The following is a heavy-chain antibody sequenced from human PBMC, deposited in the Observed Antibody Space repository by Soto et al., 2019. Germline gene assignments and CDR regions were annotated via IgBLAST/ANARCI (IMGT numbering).Heavy chain of an antibody. Sequence: PSETLSLTCTVSGGSISSYYWSWIRQPPGKGLEWIGYIFYSGSTNYKTYLRSRVTISVDTSKNQFSLRLSSVTAADTAVYFCASATLYYVVHXWGQGTLVTVSX. CDR2: IFYSGST. D-gene: IGHD3-3*01. J-gene: IGHJ4*02. CDR3: ASATLYYVVHX. V-gene: IGHV4-59*01. CDR1: GGSISSYY.